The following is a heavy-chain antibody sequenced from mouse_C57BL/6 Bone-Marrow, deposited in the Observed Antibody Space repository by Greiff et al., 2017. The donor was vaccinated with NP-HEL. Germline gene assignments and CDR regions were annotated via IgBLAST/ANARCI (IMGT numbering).Heavy chain of an antibody. V-gene: IGHV1-59*01. D-gene: IGHD1-1*01. J-gene: IGHJ1*03. CDR2: IDPSDSYT. CDR1: GYTFTSYW. CDR3: ARKGLLRGWYFDV. Sequence: QVQLKQPGAELVRPGTSVKLSCKASGYTFTSYWMHWVKQRPGQGLEWIGVIDPSDSYTNYNQKFKGKATLTVDTSSSTAYMQLSSLTSEDSAVYYCARKGLLRGWYFDVWGTGTTVTVSS.